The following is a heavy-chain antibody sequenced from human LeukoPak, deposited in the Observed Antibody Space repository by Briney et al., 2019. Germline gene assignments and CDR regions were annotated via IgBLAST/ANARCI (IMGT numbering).Heavy chain of an antibody. CDR3: ANSGYCTNGVCPGGIGFDY. CDR1: GFTFSNYA. D-gene: IGHD2-8*01. V-gene: IGHV3-30-3*01. Sequence: GGSLRLSCAASGFTFSNYAMHWVRQAPGKGLEWVAVLSYDGDNKYHADSLKGRFTISRDNSKNILYLEMNSLRPEDTAVYYCANSGYCTNGVCPGGIGFDYWGQGTLVTVSS. J-gene: IGHJ4*02. CDR2: LSYDGDNK.